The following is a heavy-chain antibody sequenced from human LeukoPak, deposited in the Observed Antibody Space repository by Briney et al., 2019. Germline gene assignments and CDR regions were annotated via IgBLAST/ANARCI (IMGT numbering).Heavy chain of an antibody. J-gene: IGHJ4*02. Sequence: SETLSLTCTVSGGSISSGDYYWSWIRQPPGKGLEWIGYIYYSGSTYYNPSLKSRVTISVDTSKNQFSLKLSSVTATDTAVYYWARQKLRWYFDYWGQGTLVTVSS. V-gene: IGHV4-30-4*08. D-gene: IGHD4-23*01. CDR1: GGSISSGDYY. CDR3: ARQKLRWYFDY. CDR2: IYYSGST.